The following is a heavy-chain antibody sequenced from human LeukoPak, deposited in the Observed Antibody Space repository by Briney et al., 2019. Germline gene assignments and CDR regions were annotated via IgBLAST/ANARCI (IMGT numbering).Heavy chain of an antibody. J-gene: IGHJ4*02. D-gene: IGHD3-22*01. Sequence: GESLKTSCKGSGYSFTSYWIGWVRQMPGKGLEWMGIIYPGDSDTRYSPSFQGQVTISADKSISTAYLQWSSLKASDTAMYYCARSDYYYDGSGYYKYWGQGTLVTVSS. CDR3: ARSDYYYDGSGYYKY. V-gene: IGHV5-51*01. CDR1: GYSFTSYW. CDR2: IYPGDSDT.